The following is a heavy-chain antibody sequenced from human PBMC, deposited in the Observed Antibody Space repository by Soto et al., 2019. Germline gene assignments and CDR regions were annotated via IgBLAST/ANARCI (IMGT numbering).Heavy chain of an antibody. D-gene: IGHD6-19*01. Sequence: SETLSLSCTVAGGSSSGYDGSWIRQPPGKGLEWIGYIYYSGSTNYNPSLKSRVTISVDTSKNQFSLKLSSVTAADTAVYYCARQPDSGWYHDAFAIWGHRTIVPVSS. V-gene: IGHV4-59*08. J-gene: IGHJ3*02. CDR2: IYYSGST. CDR1: GGSSSGYD. CDR3: ARQPDSGWYHDAFAI.